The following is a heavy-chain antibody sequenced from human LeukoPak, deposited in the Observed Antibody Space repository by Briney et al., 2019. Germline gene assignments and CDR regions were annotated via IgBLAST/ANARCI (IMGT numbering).Heavy chain of an antibody. J-gene: IGHJ4*02. CDR1: GFIVSSNY. CDR2: IYSGGST. Sequence: GGSLRLSCAASGFIVSSNYMSWVRQAPGKGLEWVSGIYSGGSTYYADSVKGRFTISRDNSKNTLYLQMNSLRAEDTAVYYCAKDTVVTPFDYWGQGTLVTVSS. D-gene: IGHD4-23*01. V-gene: IGHV3-66*01. CDR3: AKDTVVTPFDY.